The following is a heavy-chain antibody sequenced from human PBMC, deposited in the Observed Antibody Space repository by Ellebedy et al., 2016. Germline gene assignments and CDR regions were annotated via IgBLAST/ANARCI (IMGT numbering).Heavy chain of an antibody. CDR1: GGSINTGDYY. CDR3: ARKWDVGDYHFDS. CDR2: ICCSGTT. Sequence: LRLSXTVSGGSINTGDYYWSWFRQPPGKGLEWIGYICCSGTTYYNPYLKSRIYMSVDTSKNQFSLRLTSVTAADTAVYYCARKWDVGDYHFDSWGQGTVVTVSS. V-gene: IGHV4-30-4*01. D-gene: IGHD4-17*01. J-gene: IGHJ5*01.